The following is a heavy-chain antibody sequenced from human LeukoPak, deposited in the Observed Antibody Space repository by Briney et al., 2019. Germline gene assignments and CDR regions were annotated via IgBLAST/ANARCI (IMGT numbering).Heavy chain of an antibody. CDR3: ARAVDSSSWYSDY. CDR2: IYYIGTT. V-gene: IGHV4-59*01. D-gene: IGHD6-13*01. Sequence: SETLSLTCSVSGGSISTYHWSWIRQPPGKGLEWIGYIYYIGTTNYNPSLRSRVTISVDTSKNQFYLKLNSVTAADTAVYFCARAVDSSSWYSDYWGQGTLVTVSS. J-gene: IGHJ4*02. CDR1: GGSISTYH.